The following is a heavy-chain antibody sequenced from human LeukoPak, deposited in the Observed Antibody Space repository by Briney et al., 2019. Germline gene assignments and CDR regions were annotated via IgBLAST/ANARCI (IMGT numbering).Heavy chain of an antibody. CDR3: AKENPTGDYFDY. CDR1: GFTFDDYA. Sequence: GGSLRLSCAASGFTFDDYAMHWVRQAPGKGLEWVSGISWNSGSIGYTDPVKGRFTISRDNAKNSLYLQVNSLRAEDMALYYCAKENPTGDYFDYWGQGTLVTVSS. D-gene: IGHD7-27*01. V-gene: IGHV3-9*03. CDR2: ISWNSGSI. J-gene: IGHJ4*02.